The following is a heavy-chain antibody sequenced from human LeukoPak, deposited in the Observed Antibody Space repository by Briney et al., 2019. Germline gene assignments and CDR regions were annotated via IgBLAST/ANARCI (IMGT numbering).Heavy chain of an antibody. Sequence: GGSLRLSCAVSEFTFRNYGMHWVRQTPGKGLEWVAFIRYDESNEYYADSVKGRFTISRDNSKNTLYLQMNSLRADDTAVYYCVKDSSWMGEYYFDYWGQGTLVTVSS. CDR1: EFTFRNYG. CDR2: IRYDESNE. J-gene: IGHJ4*02. CDR3: VKDSSWMGEYYFDY. D-gene: IGHD3-16*01. V-gene: IGHV3-30*02.